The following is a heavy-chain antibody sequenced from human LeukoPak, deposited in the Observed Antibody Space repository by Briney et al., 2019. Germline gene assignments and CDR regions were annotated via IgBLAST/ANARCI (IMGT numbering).Heavy chain of an antibody. D-gene: IGHD3-16*02. V-gene: IGHV3-73*01. J-gene: IGHJ4*02. CDR1: GFTFSGSA. Sequence: PGGSLRLSCAASGFTFSGSAMHWVRQASGKGLEWVGRIRSKANSYATAYAASVKGRFTISRDDSKNTAYLQMNSLKTEDTAVYYCTHTYHDYVWGSYRQDWGQGTLVTVSS. CDR3: THTYHDYVWGSYRQD. CDR2: IRSKANSYAT.